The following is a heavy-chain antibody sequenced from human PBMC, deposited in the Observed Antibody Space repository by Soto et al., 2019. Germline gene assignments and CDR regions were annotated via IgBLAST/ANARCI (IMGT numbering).Heavy chain of an antibody. CDR2: ISAYNGNT. CDR3: AGAAGIAVAANYYSYGMDV. V-gene: IGHV1-18*01. CDR1: GYTFTSYG. D-gene: IGHD6-19*01. Sequence: QVQLVQSGAEVKKPGASVKVSCKASGYTFTSYGISWVRQAPGQGLEWRGWISAYNGNTNYAQKLQGRVTMTTDTSTSTAYMERSSLRSDDTAVYYGAGAAGIAVAANYYSYGMDVWGQGTTVTVSS. J-gene: IGHJ6*02.